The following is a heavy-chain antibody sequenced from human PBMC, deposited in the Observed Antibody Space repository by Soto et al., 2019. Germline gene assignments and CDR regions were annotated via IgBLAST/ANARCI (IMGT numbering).Heavy chain of an antibody. Sequence: ASVKVSCKASGYTFTSYYMHWVRQAPGQGLEWMGIINPSGGSTSYAQKFQGRVTMTRDTSTSTVYMELSSLRSEDTAVYYCAMRYYDSSGHDAFDIWGQGTMVTVSS. CDR2: INPSGGST. CDR3: AMRYYDSSGHDAFDI. CDR1: GYTFTSYY. V-gene: IGHV1-46*01. D-gene: IGHD3-22*01. J-gene: IGHJ3*02.